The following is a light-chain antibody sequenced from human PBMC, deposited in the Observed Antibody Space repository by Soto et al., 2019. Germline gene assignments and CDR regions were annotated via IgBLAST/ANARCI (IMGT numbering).Light chain of an antibody. CDR3: GAWDSSLNVYV. J-gene: IGLJ1*01. Sequence: QSVLTQPPSVSAAPGQEIIISCSGSRSNLGTYYVSWYHQLPGTAPKVVIYDNSRRPSGIPDRFSGSKSGTSATLAITGLQTGYEGDYSCGAWDSSLNVYVFGGGTKLTVL. CDR2: DNS. CDR1: RSNLGTYY. V-gene: IGLV1-51*01.